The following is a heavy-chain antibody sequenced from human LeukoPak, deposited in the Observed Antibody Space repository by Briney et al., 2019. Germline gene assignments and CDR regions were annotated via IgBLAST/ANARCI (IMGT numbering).Heavy chain of an antibody. D-gene: IGHD3-10*01. CDR1: RFTFSNYA. J-gene: IGHJ3*02. CDR2: ISSNGGNT. CDR3: ARDYGSGSYAFDI. V-gene: IGHV3-64*01. Sequence: GGSLRLSCAASRFTFSNYAMHWVRQAPGKGLEHVSAISSNGGNTHYANSVKGRFTISRDNAKNSLYLQMNSLRAEDTAVYYCARDYGSGSYAFDIWGQGTMVTVSS.